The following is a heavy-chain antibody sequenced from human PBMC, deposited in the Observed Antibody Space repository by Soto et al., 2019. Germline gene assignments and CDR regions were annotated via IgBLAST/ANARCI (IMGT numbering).Heavy chain of an antibody. V-gene: IGHV1-18*01. D-gene: IGHD3-10*01. CDR3: ARAPYYYGSGSYYPIPFDY. CDR2: ISAYNGNT. Sequence: QVQLVQSGAEVKKPGASVKVSCKASGYTFTSYGISWVRQAPGQGLEWMGWISAYNGNTNYAQNLQGRVTMTTDTSTITAYVELRSLRSDDTAVYYCARAPYYYGSGSYYPIPFDYWCQGTLVTVSS. CDR1: GYTFTSYG. J-gene: IGHJ4*02.